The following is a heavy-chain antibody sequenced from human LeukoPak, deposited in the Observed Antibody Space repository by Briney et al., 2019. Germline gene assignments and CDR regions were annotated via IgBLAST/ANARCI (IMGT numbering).Heavy chain of an antibody. Sequence: SETLSLTCTVSGGSISSYYWSWIRQPQGKGLEWIGYIYYSGSTNYNPSLKSRVTISVDTSKNQFSLKLSSVTAADTAVYYCASGGFGELFPSHHDAFDIWGQGTMVTVSS. CDR1: GGSISSYY. J-gene: IGHJ3*02. D-gene: IGHD3-10*01. CDR3: ASGGFGELFPSHHDAFDI. CDR2: IYYSGST. V-gene: IGHV4-59*01.